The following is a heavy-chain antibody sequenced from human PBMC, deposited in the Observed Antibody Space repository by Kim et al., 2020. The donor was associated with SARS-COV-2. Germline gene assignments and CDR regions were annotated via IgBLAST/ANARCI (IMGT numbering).Heavy chain of an antibody. J-gene: IGHJ6*02. V-gene: IGHV3-23*01. D-gene: IGHD3-22*01. CDR3: AIEVVKDYYDSSGYDMDV. Sequence: NGRLTISRDKSKNTLYLQMNSLRAEDTAVYYCAIEVVKDYYDSSGYDMDVWGQGTTVTVSS.